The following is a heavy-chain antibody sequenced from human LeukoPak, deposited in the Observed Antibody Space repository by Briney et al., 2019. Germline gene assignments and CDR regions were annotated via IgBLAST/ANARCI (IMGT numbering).Heavy chain of an antibody. Sequence: QTGRSLRLSCAASGLTFSSCWMSWVRQAPGKGLEWVASIKQDGSEKYYVDSVKGRFTISRDNAKNSLYLQMNSLRAEDTAVYYCATRSGWYLRSFDYWGQGTLVTVSS. J-gene: IGHJ4*02. CDR1: GLTFSSCW. D-gene: IGHD6-19*01. V-gene: IGHV3-7*01. CDR2: IKQDGSEK. CDR3: ATRSGWYLRSFDY.